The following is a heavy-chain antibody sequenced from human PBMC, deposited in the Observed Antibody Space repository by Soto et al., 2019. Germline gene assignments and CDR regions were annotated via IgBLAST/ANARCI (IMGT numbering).Heavy chain of an antibody. V-gene: IGHV4-59*08. Sequence: SETLSLTCIVSGGSITSYYWSWIRQFPGKGLEWIAYTSYTGSTYYNPSLKSRVTISIDTSKNQFSLKVSSVTAADTAVYYCAKYGEDYYDGMDVWGQGTTVTVSS. CDR1: GGSITSYY. J-gene: IGHJ6*02. CDR2: TSYTGST. D-gene: IGHD4-17*01. CDR3: AKYGEDYYDGMDV.